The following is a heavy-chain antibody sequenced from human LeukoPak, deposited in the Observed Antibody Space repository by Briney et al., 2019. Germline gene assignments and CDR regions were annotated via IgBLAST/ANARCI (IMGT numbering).Heavy chain of an antibody. CDR1: GGSISSYY. CDR2: IYNSGST. Sequence: SETLSLTCTVSGGSISSYYWSWVRQPPGKGLEWIGYIYNSGSTNYYPSSKSGGSISVGTSKNQFSLKLSSVTAADTAVYYCARAGSTVTMLYPLDHCGQGTLVTVSS. J-gene: IGHJ4*02. V-gene: IGHV4-4*08. CDR3: ARAGSTVTMLYPLDH. D-gene: IGHD4-17*01.